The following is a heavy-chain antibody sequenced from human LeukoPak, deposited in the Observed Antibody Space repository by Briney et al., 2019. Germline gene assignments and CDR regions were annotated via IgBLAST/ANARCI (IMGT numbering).Heavy chain of an antibody. J-gene: IGHJ4*02. CDR2: IRFNGTFR. D-gene: IGHD1-26*01. CDR3: AREKWGDDY. CDR1: GFSFSSHG. Sequence: GGSLRLSCAASGFSFSSHGMYWVRQAPGKGLEWLTFIRFNGTFRYYTDSVKGRFTISRDNAKNSLYLQMNSLRAEDTAVYYCAREKWGDDYWGQGTLVTVSS. V-gene: IGHV3-30*02.